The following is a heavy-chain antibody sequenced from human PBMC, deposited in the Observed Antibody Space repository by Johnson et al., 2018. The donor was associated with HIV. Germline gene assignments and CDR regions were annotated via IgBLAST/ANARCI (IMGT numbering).Heavy chain of an antibody. J-gene: IGHJ3*02. CDR3: ARALRWPNAFDI. CDR2: ISGSGSTI. V-gene: IGHV3-11*04. CDR1: GFTFDDYG. Sequence: QVQLVESGGGLVKPGGSLRLSCAASGFTFDDYGMSWVRRAPGKGLEWVSAISGSGSTIYYADSVKGRFTISRDNAKNSLYLQMSSLRAEDTTIYYCARALRWPNAFDIWGQGTLVTVSS. D-gene: IGHD4-23*01.